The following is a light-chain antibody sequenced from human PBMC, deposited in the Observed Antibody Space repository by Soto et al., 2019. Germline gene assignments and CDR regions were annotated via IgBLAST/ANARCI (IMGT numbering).Light chain of an antibody. Sequence: EIVLTQSPGTLSLFPGAWATLSCWASQSVTSNYLAWYQLKPGQAPRLVVYDASKRATGIPDRFSGSGSGTNFTRTISRLEPEDFAVYFCQQYGSSAPITFGQGTRLE. CDR3: QQYGSSAPIT. CDR2: DAS. J-gene: IGKJ5*01. V-gene: IGKV3-20*01. CDR1: QSVTSNY.